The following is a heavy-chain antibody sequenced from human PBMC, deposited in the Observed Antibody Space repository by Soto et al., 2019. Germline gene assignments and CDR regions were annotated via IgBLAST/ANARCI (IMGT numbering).Heavy chain of an antibody. J-gene: IGHJ4*02. CDR2: FDPEDGET. CDR3: ATDGSITRVRGVVPRLGAV. V-gene: IGHV1-24*01. D-gene: IGHD3-10*01. CDR1: GYTLTELS. Sequence: ASVKVSCKVSGYTLTELSMHWVRQAPGKGLEGMGGFDPEDGETIYAQKFQGRVTMTEDTSTDTAYMELSSLRSEDTAVYYCATDGSITRVRGVVPRLGAVWGQGTMVTVSS.